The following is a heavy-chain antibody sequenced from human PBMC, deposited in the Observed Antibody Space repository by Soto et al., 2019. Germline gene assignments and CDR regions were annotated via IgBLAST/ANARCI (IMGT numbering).Heavy chain of an antibody. J-gene: IGHJ4*02. CDR3: PRTPRSFDY. Sequence: QVLLEQSGAEVRRPGASVKISCQASGYPFSNYHMHWVRQAPGQGLEWMGVIDPDNGRTKFSKSLKGRVTMNRDTSTASVYMELRALTSDDTAIYFCPRTPRSFDYWGQGSHVNISS. V-gene: IGHV1-46*03. CDR2: IDPDNGRT. CDR1: GYPFSNYH.